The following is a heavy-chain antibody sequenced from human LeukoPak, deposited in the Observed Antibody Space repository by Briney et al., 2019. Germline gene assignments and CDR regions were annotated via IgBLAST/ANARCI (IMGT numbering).Heavy chain of an antibody. CDR3: AKSDDSSGYYYGIVY. CDR2: FSGSGGTT. D-gene: IGHD3-22*01. Sequence: GGSLRLSCAASGFTFSSYAMNWVRQAPGRGLEWVSGFSGSGGTTYYADSVKGRFTISRDNSKNTLYLQMNSLTAEDTAVYYCAKSDDSSGYYYGIVYWGQGTLVTVSS. J-gene: IGHJ4*02. CDR1: GFTFSSYA. V-gene: IGHV3-23*01.